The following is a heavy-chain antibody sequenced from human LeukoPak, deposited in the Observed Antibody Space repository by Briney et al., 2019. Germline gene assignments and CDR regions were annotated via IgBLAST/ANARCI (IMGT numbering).Heavy chain of an antibody. CDR1: GGSIAGSTYY. CDR3: ARCIAVAGRGTMEY. D-gene: IGHD6-19*01. J-gene: IGHJ4*02. V-gene: IGHV4-39*07. CDR2: IFYSGST. Sequence: SETLSLTCTVSGGSIAGSTYYWGWIRQPPGKGLEWIGSIFYSGSTYYNPSLKSRVTLSVDTSKNQFSLKLGSVTAADTAVYYCARCIAVAGRGTMEYWGQGTLVTVSS.